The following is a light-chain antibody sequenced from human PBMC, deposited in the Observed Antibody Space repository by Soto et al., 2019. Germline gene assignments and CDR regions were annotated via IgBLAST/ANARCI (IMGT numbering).Light chain of an antibody. CDR2: YDD. CDR3: AAWDDSLNGHV. J-gene: IGLJ1*01. Sequence: QSVLTQPPSVSDAPRQGVTISCSGSSSNIGNNAVNWYQQLPGKAPKLLIYYDDLLPSGVSDRFSGSKSGTSASLAISGLQSEDEADYYCAAWDDSLNGHVFGTGTKVTVL. V-gene: IGLV1-36*01. CDR1: SSNIGNNA.